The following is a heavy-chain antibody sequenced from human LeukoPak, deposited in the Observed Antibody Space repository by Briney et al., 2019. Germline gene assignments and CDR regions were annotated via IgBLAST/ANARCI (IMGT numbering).Heavy chain of an antibody. CDR1: GGTFSSYA. CDR2: IIPIFGTA. Sequence: SVKVSCKASGGTFSSYAISWVRQAPGQGLEWMGGIIPIFGTANYAQKFQGRVTITADESTSTAYMELSSLRSEDTAVYYCGTRGSSGWYYFDYWGQGTLVTVSS. J-gene: IGHJ4*02. D-gene: IGHD6-19*01. V-gene: IGHV1-69*13. CDR3: GTRGSSGWYYFDY.